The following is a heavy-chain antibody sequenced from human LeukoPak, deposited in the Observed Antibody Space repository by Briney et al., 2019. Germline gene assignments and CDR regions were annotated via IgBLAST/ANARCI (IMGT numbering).Heavy chain of an antibody. Sequence: GGSLRLSCAASGFTFSNYAMTWVRQAPGKGLEWVSGISGSGSSTYYADSVKGRFTLSRDYPKNTLYLQVNSLRAEDTAVYFCAKYSGSYYYPPNWDSWGQGTLVTVSS. D-gene: IGHD1-26*01. CDR2: ISGSGSST. V-gene: IGHV3-23*01. CDR1: GFTFSNYA. CDR3: AKYSGSYYYPPNWDS. J-gene: IGHJ4*02.